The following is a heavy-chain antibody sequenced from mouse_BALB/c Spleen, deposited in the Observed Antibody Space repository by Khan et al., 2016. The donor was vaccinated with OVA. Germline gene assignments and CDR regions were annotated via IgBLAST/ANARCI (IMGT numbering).Heavy chain of an antibody. J-gene: IGHJ1*01. Sequence: VQLQESGAELARPGASVKLSCKASGYSFTSSWMQWVKQRPGQGLEWIGAIYPGDGDTRYTQKFKGKATLTADNSSSTAYMQLSSLASEDSAIYYWARGRYGNWYFDVWGAGTTVTVSS. D-gene: IGHD2-1*01. CDR3: ARGRYGNWYFDV. CDR2: IYPGDGDT. CDR1: GYSFTSSW. V-gene: IGHV1-87*01.